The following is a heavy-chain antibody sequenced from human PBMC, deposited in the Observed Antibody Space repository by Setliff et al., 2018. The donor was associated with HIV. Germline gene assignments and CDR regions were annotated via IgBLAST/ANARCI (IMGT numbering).Heavy chain of an antibody. CDR2: IYSGGST. J-gene: IGHJ4*02. CDR3: ARVSDSSGYYYEGYFDY. Sequence: PGGSLRLSCEASGFTVRSNYMSWVRQAPGKGLEWVSVIYSGGSTYYADSVKGRFTISRDNSKNTLYLQMNSLRAEGTAVYYCARVSDSSGYYYEGYFDYWGQGTLVTVSS. V-gene: IGHV3-66*01. D-gene: IGHD3-22*01. CDR1: GFTVRSNY.